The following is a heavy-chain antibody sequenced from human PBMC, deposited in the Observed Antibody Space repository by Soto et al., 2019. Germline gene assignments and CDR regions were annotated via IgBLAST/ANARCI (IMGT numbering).Heavy chain of an antibody. CDR1: GYTFTRYD. J-gene: IGHJ6*03. CDR2: MNPNSGNT. V-gene: IGHV1-8*01. Sequence: GASVKVSCKASGYTFTRYDVNWVRQAPGQGLEWMGWMNPNSGNTGYAQKFQGRVTMSRDTSISTAYMELRSLRSDDTAVYYCARGPVGATDYYMDVWGKGTTVTVSS. D-gene: IGHD2-15*01. CDR3: ARGPVGATDYYMDV.